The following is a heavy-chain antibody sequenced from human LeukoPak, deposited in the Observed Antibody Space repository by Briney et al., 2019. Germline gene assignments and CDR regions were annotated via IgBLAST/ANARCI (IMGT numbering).Heavy chain of an antibody. CDR3: AKDLGWELPAEAY. CDR2: IYGSGVSI. CDR1: GFTFEKYV. V-gene: IGHV3-23*01. Sequence: GGSLRLSCVASGFTFEKYVMNWVRQAPGKGLKWLATIYGSGVSISYADSVKGRFTISRDNSNNTLYLQMNSLRAEDTAMYFCAKDLGWELPAEAYWGQGILVTVSS. D-gene: IGHD1-26*01. J-gene: IGHJ4*02.